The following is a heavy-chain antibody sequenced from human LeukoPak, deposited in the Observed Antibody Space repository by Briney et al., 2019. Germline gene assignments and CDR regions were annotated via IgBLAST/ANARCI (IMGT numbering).Heavy chain of an antibody. CDR1: GFTVSSNY. CDR3: ASSMVRGVIYFDY. Sequence: PGGSLRLSCAASGFTVSSNYMSWVRQAPGKGLEWVSVIYSGGSTYYADSVKGRFTISRDNSKNTLYLQMNSLRAEDTAVYYCASSMVRGVIYFDYWGQGTLVTVSS. V-gene: IGHV3-53*01. J-gene: IGHJ4*02. D-gene: IGHD3-10*01. CDR2: IYSGGST.